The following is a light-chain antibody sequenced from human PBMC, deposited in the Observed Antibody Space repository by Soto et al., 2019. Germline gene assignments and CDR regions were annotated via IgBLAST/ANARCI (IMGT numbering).Light chain of an antibody. V-gene: IGKV1-39*01. CDR1: QNIDMY. Sequence: DIHMAESPSSTSASVGDTVTITCRASQNIDMYLNWYQQKPGKAPRVLISGASNLQSGVPSRFSGSGSGTDFTLTISSLQSEDFASYFCQHTFNSPPWTFGQGTKVDIK. J-gene: IGKJ1*01. CDR2: GAS. CDR3: QHTFNSPPWT.